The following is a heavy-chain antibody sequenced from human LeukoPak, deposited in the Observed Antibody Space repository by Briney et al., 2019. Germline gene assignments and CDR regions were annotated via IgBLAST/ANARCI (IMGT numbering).Heavy chain of an antibody. Sequence: GGSLRLSCAASGFTFSSYAMSWVRQAPEKGLEWVSGISGSGGSTYYADSVKGRFTISRDNSKNTLYLQMSSLRAEDTAVYYCAKQRITMVRGVINWGQGTLVTVSS. D-gene: IGHD3-10*01. CDR2: ISGSGGST. J-gene: IGHJ4*02. V-gene: IGHV3-23*01. CDR1: GFTFSSYA. CDR3: AKQRITMVRGVIN.